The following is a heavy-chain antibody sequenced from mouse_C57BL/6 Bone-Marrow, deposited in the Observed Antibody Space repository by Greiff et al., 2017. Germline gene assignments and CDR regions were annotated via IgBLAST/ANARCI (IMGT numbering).Heavy chain of an antibody. V-gene: IGHV1-85*01. CDR1: GYTFTSYD. Sequence: VQGVESGPELVKPGASVKLSCKASGYTFTSYDINWVKQRPGQGLEWIGWIYPRDGSTKYNEKFKGKATLTVDTSSRTAYMELHSLTSEDSAVYFCARLEFDGSSGDWYFDVWGTGTTVTVSS. D-gene: IGHD1-1*01. CDR2: IYPRDGST. J-gene: IGHJ1*03. CDR3: ARLEFDGSSGDWYFDV.